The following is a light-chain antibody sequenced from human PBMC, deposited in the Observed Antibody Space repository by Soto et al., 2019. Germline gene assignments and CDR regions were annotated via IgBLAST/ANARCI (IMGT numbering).Light chain of an antibody. CDR2: EGS. CDR1: SSDVGSYNL. V-gene: IGLV2-23*01. Sequence: QSVLTPPASVSGSPGQSITISCTGTSSDVGSYNLVSWYQQHPGKAPKLMIYEGSKRPSGVSNRFSGSKSGNTASLTISGLQAEDEADYYCCSYAGSSTWVFGEGTKVTVL. CDR3: CSYAGSSTWV. J-gene: IGLJ3*02.